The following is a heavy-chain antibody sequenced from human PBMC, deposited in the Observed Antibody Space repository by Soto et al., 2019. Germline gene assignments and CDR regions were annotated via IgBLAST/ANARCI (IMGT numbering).Heavy chain of an antibody. V-gene: IGHV3-23*01. Sequence: GRSLRLSCSASGFTFSTYAMGWLRQAPGKGLEWVSSIDSGGRKTYYLDSVKGRFTISRDNSKNTVYLHMHSLRAEDTAIYYCAKCAVVVIVEFDSWGPGTLDTVSS. J-gene: IGHJ5*01. CDR3: AKCAVVVIVEFDS. D-gene: IGHD2-15*01. CDR1: GFTFSTYA. CDR2: IDSGGRKT.